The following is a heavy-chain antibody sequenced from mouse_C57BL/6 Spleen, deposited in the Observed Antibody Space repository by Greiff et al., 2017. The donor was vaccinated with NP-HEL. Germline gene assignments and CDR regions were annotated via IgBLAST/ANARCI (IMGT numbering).Heavy chain of an antibody. CDR3: ARPQTAQATGFAY. Sequence: VQLQQSGPELVKPGASVKISCKASGYAFSSSWMNWVKQRPGKGLEWIGRIYPGDGDTNYNGKFKGKATLTADKSSSTAYMQLSSLTSEDSAVYFCARPQTAQATGFAYWGQGTLVTVSA. V-gene: IGHV1-82*01. CDR2: IYPGDGDT. D-gene: IGHD3-2*02. CDR1: GYAFSSSW. J-gene: IGHJ3*01.